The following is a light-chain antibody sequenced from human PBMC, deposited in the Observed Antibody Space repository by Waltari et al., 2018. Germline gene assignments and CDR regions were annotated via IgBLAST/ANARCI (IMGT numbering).Light chain of an antibody. CDR1: QGISSY. J-gene: IGKJ3*01. V-gene: IGKV3-11*01. Sequence: VLTQSPATLSLSPGERATLSCRASQGISSYLAWYQHKPGQPPSLLIYDASNRATGIPARFSGSGSGTEFTLTISSLEPEDFAVYYCQQRYNWPATFGPGTKVAIK. CDR2: DAS. CDR3: QQRYNWPAT.